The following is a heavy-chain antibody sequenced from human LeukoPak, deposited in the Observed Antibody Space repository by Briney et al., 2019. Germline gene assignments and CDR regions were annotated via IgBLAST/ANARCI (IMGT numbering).Heavy chain of an antibody. CDR1: GFSLSTRGVG. V-gene: IGHV2-5*01. J-gene: IGHJ5*02. D-gene: IGHD2-2*01. Sequence: SGPTLAKPPQPRTLTCTISGFSLSTRGVGVGWIRQPPGKALEWLALIYWNDDKPYSPSLKSRLTITNDNSKTQVVLTTTNIDLVDTATYHCAHNERPLGYCSSTCCYGNWLDAWGQGTMVTVSS. CDR2: IYWNDDK. CDR3: AHNERPLGYCSSTCCYGNWLDA.